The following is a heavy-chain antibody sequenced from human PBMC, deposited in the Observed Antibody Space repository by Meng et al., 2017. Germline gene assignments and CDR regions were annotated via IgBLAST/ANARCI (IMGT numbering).Heavy chain of an antibody. J-gene: IGHJ4*02. CDR1: GGSFSGYY. Sequence: LQEWGAGLLKPSETLSLTCVVYGGSFSGYYWSWIRQPPGKGLEWIGEINHSGSTNYNPSLKSRVTISVDTSKNQFSLKLSSVTAADTAVYYCARRGIAARPFYYWGQGTLVTVSS. D-gene: IGHD6-6*01. V-gene: IGHV4-34*01. CDR3: ARRGIAARPFYY. CDR2: INHSGST.